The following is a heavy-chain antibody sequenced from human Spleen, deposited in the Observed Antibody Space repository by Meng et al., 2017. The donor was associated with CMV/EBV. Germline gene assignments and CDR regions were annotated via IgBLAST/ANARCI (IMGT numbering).Heavy chain of an antibody. CDR2: ISSSSSYI. J-gene: IGHJ6*03. V-gene: IGHV3-21*02. D-gene: IGHD5-18*01. CDR1: GFTFSSYS. CDR3: ARGERRILMDV. Sequence: EVQLVEFGGCLVQPGGSRGLSCAASGFTFSSYSMNWVRQAPGKGLEWVSSISSSSSYIYYADSVKGRFTISRDNAKNSLYLQMNSLRAEDTAVYYCARGERRILMDVWGKGTTVTVSS.